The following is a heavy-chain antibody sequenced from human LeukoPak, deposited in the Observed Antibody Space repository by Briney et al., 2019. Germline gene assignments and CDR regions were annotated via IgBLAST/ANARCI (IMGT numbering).Heavy chain of an antibody. D-gene: IGHD3-22*01. J-gene: IGHJ3*01. CDR2: MNPNSGNT. CDR3: ASDTSHTGGYYYREDAFDV. Sequence: GASVKVSCKASGYTFTNYDINWGRQAPGQGLEWMGWMNPNSGNTGYAQKFQGRVTMTRNTSISTAYMELNSLTSEDTAVYYCASDTSHTGGYYYREDAFDVWGQGTMVTVSS. V-gene: IGHV1-8*01. CDR1: GYTFTNYD.